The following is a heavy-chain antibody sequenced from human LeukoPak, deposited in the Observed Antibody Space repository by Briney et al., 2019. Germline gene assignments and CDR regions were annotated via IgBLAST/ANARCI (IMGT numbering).Heavy chain of an antibody. CDR3: ARDGYKNYYDSSGYSPFDY. CDR1: GGTFSSYA. D-gene: IGHD3-22*01. V-gene: IGHV1-69*05. J-gene: IGHJ4*02. Sequence: GSSVKVSCKASGGTFSSYAISWVRQAPGQGLEWMGGIFPIFGTANYAQKFQGRVTITTDESTSTAYMELSSLRSEDTAVYYCARDGYKNYYDSSGYSPFDYWGQGTLVTVSS. CDR2: IFPIFGTA.